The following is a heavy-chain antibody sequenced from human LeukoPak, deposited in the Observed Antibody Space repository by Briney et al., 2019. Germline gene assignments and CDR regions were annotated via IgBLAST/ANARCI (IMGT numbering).Heavy chain of an antibody. J-gene: IGHJ6*03. D-gene: IGHD4-17*01. CDR3: ARVATVTTLPMDV. CDR1: GGSISSGGYY. V-gene: IGHV4-31*03. CDR2: IYYSGST. Sequence: SQTLSLTCTVSGGSISSGGYYWSWIRQHPGKGLEWIGYIYYSGSTYYNPSLKSRVTISVDASKNQFSLKLSSVTAADTAVYYCARVATVTTLPMDVWGKGTTVTVSS.